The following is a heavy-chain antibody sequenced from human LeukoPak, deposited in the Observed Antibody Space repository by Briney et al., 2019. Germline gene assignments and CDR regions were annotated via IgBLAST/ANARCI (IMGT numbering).Heavy chain of an antibody. Sequence: PGGSLRLSCTVSEFTFSSYEMNWVRQAPGKGLEWVSYISSSGSTIYYGDSVKGRFTISRDNSKNTLYLQMDSLRAEDTAVYYCAKTDRTGALGRFRMRSDAFDIWGQGTMVTVSS. CDR3: AKTDRTGALGRFRMRSDAFDI. CDR1: EFTFSSYE. V-gene: IGHV3-48*03. J-gene: IGHJ3*02. D-gene: IGHD3-3*01. CDR2: ISSSGSTI.